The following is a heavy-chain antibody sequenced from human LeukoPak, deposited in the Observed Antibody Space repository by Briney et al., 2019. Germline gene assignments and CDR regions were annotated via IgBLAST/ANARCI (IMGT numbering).Heavy chain of an antibody. J-gene: IGHJ4*02. V-gene: IGHV4-39*01. CDR3: ARHGNHYYGSGGFDY. CDR1: GGSISSSYY. CDR2: IYYGGST. D-gene: IGHD3-10*01. Sequence: SETLSLTCTVSGGSISSSYYWGWIRQPPGKGLDWIGSIYYGGSTYYNPSLRSRVTTSVDTSKNQFSLKLISVTAADTAVYYCARHGNHYYGSGGFDYWGQGTLVTVSS.